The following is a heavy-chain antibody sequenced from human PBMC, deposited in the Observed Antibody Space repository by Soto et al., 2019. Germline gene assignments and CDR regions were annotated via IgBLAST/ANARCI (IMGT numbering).Heavy chain of an antibody. Sequence: SATLSLTCTVSGGSISSGDYYWSWIRQPPGKGLEWIGYIYYSGSTYYNPSLKSRVTISVDTPKNQFSLKLSSVTAADTAVYYCARVAAPRHSSGYYIFDYWGQGTLVTVSS. J-gene: IGHJ4*02. V-gene: IGHV4-30-4*01. CDR3: ARVAAPRHSSGYYIFDY. CDR2: IYYSGST. CDR1: GGSISSGDYY. D-gene: IGHD3-22*01.